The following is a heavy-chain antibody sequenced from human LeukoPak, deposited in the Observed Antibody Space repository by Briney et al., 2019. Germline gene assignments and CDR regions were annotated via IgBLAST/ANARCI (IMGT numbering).Heavy chain of an antibody. D-gene: IGHD2-15*01. CDR1: GYTLTVLS. V-gene: IGHV1-24*01. Sequence: ASVKVSCKLSGYTLTVLSMHWVRQAPGKGLEWMGGFDPEDGETIYAQKFQGRVTMTEDTSTDTAYMELSSLRSEDTAVYYCATDASIVVVVAATAGFNAFDIWGQGTMVTVSS. CDR3: ATDASIVVVVAATAGFNAFDI. J-gene: IGHJ3*02. CDR2: FDPEDGET.